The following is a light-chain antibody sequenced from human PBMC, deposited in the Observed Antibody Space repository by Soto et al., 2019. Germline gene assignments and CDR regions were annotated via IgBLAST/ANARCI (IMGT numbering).Light chain of an antibody. J-gene: IGKJ2*01. CDR1: QSVRSNY. V-gene: IGKV3-20*01. CDR3: QQYGSSPPYT. Sequence: PGERATLSCRASQSVRSNYLAWYQHIPGQAPRLVIYGASSRATGVPDRFSGSGSGTDFTLTISRLEPEDFAVYYCQQYGSSPPYTFGQGTKLEIK. CDR2: GAS.